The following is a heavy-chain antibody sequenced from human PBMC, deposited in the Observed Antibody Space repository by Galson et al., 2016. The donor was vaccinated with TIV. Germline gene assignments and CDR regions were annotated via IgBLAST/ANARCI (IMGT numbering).Heavy chain of an antibody. Sequence: SLRLSCAASGFTFNSYPMHWVRQAPGKGLEWVAYISFDGSEKYYADAVKGRFAISRDKSKSTLFLQMNSLRTDDTALYYCARVYAYYYFDYWGQGILVTVSS. D-gene: IGHD5/OR15-5a*01. CDR3: ARVYAYYYFDY. V-gene: IGHV3-30*09. J-gene: IGHJ4*02. CDR2: ISFDGSEK. CDR1: GFTFNSYP.